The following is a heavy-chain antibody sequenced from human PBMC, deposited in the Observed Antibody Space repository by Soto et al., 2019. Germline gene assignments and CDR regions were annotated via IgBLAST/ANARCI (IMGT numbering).Heavy chain of an antibody. CDR3: ARLPNHYYYDSSDYYAY. V-gene: IGHV4-39*01. J-gene: IGHJ4*02. D-gene: IGHD3-22*01. CDR2: IYYSGST. Sequence: SETLSLTCTVSGGSISSSSYYWGWIRQPPGKGLEWIGSIYYSGSTYYDPSPKSRVTISVDTSKNQFSLKLSSVTAADTAVYYCARLPNHYYYDSSDYYAYGARGTLVPVSS. CDR1: GGSISSSSYY.